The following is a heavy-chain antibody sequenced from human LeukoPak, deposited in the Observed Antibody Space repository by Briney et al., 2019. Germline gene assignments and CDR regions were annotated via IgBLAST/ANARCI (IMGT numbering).Heavy chain of an antibody. V-gene: IGHV3-11*01. J-gene: IGHJ4*02. D-gene: IGHD3-16*02. Sequence: PGGALRLSCTASGFTFTDYYMTWIRQAPGKGLEWVLYISSSAGTIYYGDSVKGRFTISRDNAKNSLYLQMNSLRAEDTAVYYCARGSYDYVWGNYRYSSPGDYWGQGTLVTVSS. CDR3: ARGSYDYVWGNYRYSSPGDY. CDR2: ISSSAGTI. CDR1: GFTFTDYY.